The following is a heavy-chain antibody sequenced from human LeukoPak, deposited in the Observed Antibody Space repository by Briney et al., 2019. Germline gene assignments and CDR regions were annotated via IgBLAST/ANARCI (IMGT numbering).Heavy chain of an antibody. V-gene: IGHV1-46*01. Sequence: ASLKVSCKASGYTFTGYYMHWVRQAPGQGLEWMGIINPSGGSTSYAQKFQGRVTMTRDMSTSTVYMELSSLRSEDTAVYYCAREAEVVVTAGFDYWGQGTLVTVSS. CDR1: GYTFTGYY. D-gene: IGHD2-21*02. J-gene: IGHJ4*02. CDR2: INPSGGST. CDR3: AREAEVVVTAGFDY.